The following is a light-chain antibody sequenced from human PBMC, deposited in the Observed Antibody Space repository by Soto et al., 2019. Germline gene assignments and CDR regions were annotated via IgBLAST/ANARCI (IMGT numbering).Light chain of an antibody. V-gene: IGLV2-8*01. J-gene: IGLJ1*01. CDR1: SSDVGGYNY. CDR3: SSYAGSNNPFV. Sequence: QSALTQPPSASGSPGQSVRISCTGTSSDVGGYNYVSWYQQHPGKAPKLMIYEVSKRPSGVPDRFSGSKSGNTASLTVSGLQAEDEADYYCSSYAGSNNPFVFGTGTKVTVL. CDR2: EVS.